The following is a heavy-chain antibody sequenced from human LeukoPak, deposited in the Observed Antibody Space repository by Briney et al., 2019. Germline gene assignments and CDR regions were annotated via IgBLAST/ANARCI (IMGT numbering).Heavy chain of an antibody. J-gene: IGHJ4*02. CDR3: AKERHSSSWTEVMDY. CDR2: ISGSGGST. Sequence: GGSLRLSCAASGRSFSGDDLRWASQAPGKGLEWGSAISGSGGSTYYADSVKGRFTFSRDNYKNTLYLQMNTLRAEDTAVYYCAKERHSSSWTEVMDYWGQGTLVTVSS. CDR1: GRSFSGDD. D-gene: IGHD6-13*01. V-gene: IGHV3-23*01.